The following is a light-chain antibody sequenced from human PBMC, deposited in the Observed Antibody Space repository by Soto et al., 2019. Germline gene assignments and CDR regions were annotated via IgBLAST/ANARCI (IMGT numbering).Light chain of an antibody. CDR1: QCINTS. J-gene: IGKJ1*01. CDR2: QTS. V-gene: IGKV3-11*01. CDR3: HQRQSWPRT. Sequence: EIVLTQSPATLSSFPGDRFTLSRRASQCINTSLAWYQHRPGQAPRLLIYQTSIRAAGIPARFSASGSGTDFTLTISDVQPEDFALYYCHQRQSWPRTFGQGAKVDIK.